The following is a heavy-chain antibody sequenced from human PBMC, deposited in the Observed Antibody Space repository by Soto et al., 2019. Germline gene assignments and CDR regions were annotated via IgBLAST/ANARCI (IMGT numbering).Heavy chain of an antibody. CDR3: AADWEFGAMAFDY. D-gene: IGHD3-10*01. CDR1: GFTFTSSA. J-gene: IGHJ4*02. Sequence: QMQLVQSGPEVKKPGTSVKVSCKASGFTFTSSAVQWVRQARGQRLVWIGWIVVGSGNTNYAQKFQERVTITRDMSTGTAYMELSSLRSEDTAVYYCAADWEFGAMAFDYWGQGTLVTVSS. CDR2: IVVGSGNT. V-gene: IGHV1-58*01.